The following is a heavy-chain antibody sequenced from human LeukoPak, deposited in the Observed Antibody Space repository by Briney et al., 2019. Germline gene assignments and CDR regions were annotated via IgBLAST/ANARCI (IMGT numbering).Heavy chain of an antibody. CDR1: GGSINSANDY. Sequence: PSQTLSLTCTVSGGSINSANDYWTWIRQLPGKGTEWIGYIYYTGSTYYNPSLKSRVTISVDTSKSQFSLILSSLTAADTAVYYCATTPPYSSGQGGFGNWGQGTLVTVSS. V-gene: IGHV4-31*03. D-gene: IGHD6-19*01. CDR2: IYYTGST. CDR3: ATTPPYSSGQGGFGN. J-gene: IGHJ4*02.